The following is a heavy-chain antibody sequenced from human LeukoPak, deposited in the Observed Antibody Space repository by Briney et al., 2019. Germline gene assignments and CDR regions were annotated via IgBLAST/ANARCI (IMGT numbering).Heavy chain of an antibody. CDR1: GFTFSSYA. J-gene: IGHJ4*02. Sequence: GGSLRLSCAASGFTFSSYAMHWVRQAPGKGLEWVAVISYDGSNKYYADSVKGRFTISRDNSKNTLYLQMNSLRAEDTAVYYCARADLGYDFWSGYYPTLFDYRGQGTLVTVSS. V-gene: IGHV3-30*04. CDR2: ISYDGSNK. CDR3: ARADLGYDFWSGYYPTLFDY. D-gene: IGHD3-3*01.